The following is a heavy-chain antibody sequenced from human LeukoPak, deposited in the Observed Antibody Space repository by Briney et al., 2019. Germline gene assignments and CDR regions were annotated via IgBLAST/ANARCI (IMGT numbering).Heavy chain of an antibody. CDR2: IRYDGTNT. Sequence: GGSLRLSCAASGFSFSDYDMHWVRQAPGKGLEWVTFIRYDGTNTYADSVKGRFTISRDNSKNTLYLQMNSLRAEDTAVYYCAKEALMLSHFDYWGQGTLVTVSS. V-gene: IGHV3-30*02. J-gene: IGHJ4*02. D-gene: IGHD2-8*01. CDR1: GFSFSDYD. CDR3: AKEALMLSHFDY.